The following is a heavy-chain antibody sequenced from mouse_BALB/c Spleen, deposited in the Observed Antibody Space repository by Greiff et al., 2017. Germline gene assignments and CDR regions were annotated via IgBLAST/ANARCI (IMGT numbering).Heavy chain of an antibody. CDR1: GYTFTSYW. Sequence: EVHLVESGTVLARPGASVKMSCKASGYTFTSYWMHWVKQRPGQGLEWIGAIYPGNSDTSYNQKFKGKAKLTAVTSTSTAYMELSSLTNEDSAVYYCTRAYDSYYAMDYWGQGTSVTVSS. V-gene: IGHV1-5*01. D-gene: IGHD2-4*01. J-gene: IGHJ4*01. CDR2: IYPGNSDT. CDR3: TRAYDSYYAMDY.